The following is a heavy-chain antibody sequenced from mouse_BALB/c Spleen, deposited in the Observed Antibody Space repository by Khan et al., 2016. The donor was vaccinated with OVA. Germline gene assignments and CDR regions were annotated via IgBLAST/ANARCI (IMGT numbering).Heavy chain of an antibody. Sequence: VQLQQSGTVLARPGASVRMSCKTSGYIFTNYLMHWVKQRPGQGLEWIGSIFPGNNDTNYNQNFKGKATLTAVPSASPAYMEVSSLTNEDSAGYYCTIAGYGAFAYWGQGTLVTVSA. CDR2: IFPGNNDT. V-gene: IGHV1-5*01. CDR3: TIAGYGAFAY. J-gene: IGHJ3*01. D-gene: IGHD1-1*01. CDR1: GYIFTNYL.